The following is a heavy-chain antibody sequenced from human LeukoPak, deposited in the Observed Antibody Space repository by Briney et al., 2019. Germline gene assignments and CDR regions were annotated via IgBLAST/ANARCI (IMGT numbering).Heavy chain of an antibody. D-gene: IGHD6-19*01. CDR3: ARGYSSPIEY. CDR2: IYYSGST. Sequence: SETLSLTCTVSVGSISSYYWSWIRQPPGKGLEWIGYIYYSGSTNYNPSLKSRVTISVDTSKNQFSLKLSSVTAADTAVYYCARGYSSPIEYWGQGTLVTVSS. CDR1: VGSISSYY. V-gene: IGHV4-59*01. J-gene: IGHJ4*02.